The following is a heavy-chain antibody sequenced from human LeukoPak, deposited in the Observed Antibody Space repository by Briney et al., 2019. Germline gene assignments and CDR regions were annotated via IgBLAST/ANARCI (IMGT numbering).Heavy chain of an antibody. CDR1: GASISTYY. Sequence: SETLSLTCSVSGASISTYYWSWIRQPPEQGLEWIGYIHYSGSTSYNPSLKSRVTMSVDMSNDQFSLKVSSVTAADTAVYYCARGGSSWYADYWGQGTLVTVSS. V-gene: IGHV4-59*01. J-gene: IGHJ4*02. CDR3: ARGGSSWYADY. D-gene: IGHD6-13*01. CDR2: IHYSGST.